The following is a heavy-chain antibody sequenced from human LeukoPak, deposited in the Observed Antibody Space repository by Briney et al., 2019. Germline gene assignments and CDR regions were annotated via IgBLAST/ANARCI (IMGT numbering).Heavy chain of an antibody. D-gene: IGHD3-16*01. Sequence: AGGSLRLSCEASGFTISSYSMNWVRQAPGKGLVWVSRINSDGSTTTYADSVKGRLTISRDNAKNTLYLQMNGLRAEDTAVYYCTRGGIDHWGQGTLVTVSS. CDR3: TRGGIDH. J-gene: IGHJ4*02. CDR1: GFTISSYS. CDR2: INSDGSTT. V-gene: IGHV3-74*01.